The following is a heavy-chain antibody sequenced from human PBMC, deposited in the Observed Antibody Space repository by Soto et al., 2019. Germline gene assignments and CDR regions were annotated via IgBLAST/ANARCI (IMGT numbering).Heavy chain of an antibody. Sequence: SETLSLTCTVSGGSISSYYWSWIRQPPGKGLEWIGYICYSGSTNYNPSLKSRVTISVDTSKNQFSLKLSSVTAADTAVYYCARVVSVVGATLAWFDPWGQGTLVTVSS. CDR3: ARVVSVVGATLAWFDP. CDR2: ICYSGST. CDR1: GGSISSYY. J-gene: IGHJ5*02. V-gene: IGHV4-59*01. D-gene: IGHD1-26*01.